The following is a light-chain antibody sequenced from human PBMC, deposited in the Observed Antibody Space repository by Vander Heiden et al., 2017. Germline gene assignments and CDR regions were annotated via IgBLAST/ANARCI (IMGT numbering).Light chain of an antibody. Sequence: IRMTQSTSSLSASTGDRVSITCRGSQGISSYLAGYQQKPGKAPKLLIYAASALQSGVPSRFSGSGAGTDFTLTISCRQSEDFATYYCQQYYSYPPWTFGQGTKVEIK. CDR2: AAS. J-gene: IGKJ1*01. CDR1: QGISSY. V-gene: IGKV1-8*01. CDR3: QQYYSYPPWT.